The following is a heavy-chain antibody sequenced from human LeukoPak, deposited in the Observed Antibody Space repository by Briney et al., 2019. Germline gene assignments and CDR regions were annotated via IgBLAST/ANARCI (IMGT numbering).Heavy chain of an antibody. Sequence: GASVKVSCKASGYSFTGYYMHWVRQAPGQGLEWMGWINPNSGGTNYAQKFQGRVTMTRDTSISTAYMELSRLRSDDTAVYYCARGLMNALQWLVLSSRDHYSYYYGMDVWGQGTTVTVSS. D-gene: IGHD6-19*01. J-gene: IGHJ6*02. CDR3: ARGLMNALQWLVLSSRDHYSYYYGMDV. CDR2: INPNSGGT. CDR1: GYSFTGYY. V-gene: IGHV1-2*02.